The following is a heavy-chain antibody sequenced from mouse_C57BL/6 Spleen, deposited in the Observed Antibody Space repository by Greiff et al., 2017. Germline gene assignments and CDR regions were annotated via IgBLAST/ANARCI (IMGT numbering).Heavy chain of an antibody. CDR3: ARVMGYDGAWFAY. J-gene: IGHJ3*01. D-gene: IGHD2-2*01. Sequence: QVQLKQSGPGLVQPSQSLSITCTVSGFSLTSSGVHWVRQSPGKGLEWLGVIWSGGSTDYNAAFISRLSISKDNSKSQVFFKMNSLQADDTAIYYCARVMGYDGAWFAYWGQGTLVTVSA. CDR1: GFSLTSSG. V-gene: IGHV2-2*01. CDR2: IWSGGST.